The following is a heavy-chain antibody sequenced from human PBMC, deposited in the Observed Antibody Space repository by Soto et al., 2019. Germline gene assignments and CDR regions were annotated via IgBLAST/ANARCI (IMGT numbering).Heavy chain of an antibody. J-gene: IGHJ4*02. D-gene: IGHD3-10*01. CDR3: ARQRRYYYGSGSYFPLDY. CDR1: GGSISSGDYY. V-gene: IGHV4-30-4*01. CDR2: IYYSGST. Sequence: QVQLQESGPGLVKPSQTLSLTCTVSGGSISSGDYYWSWIRQPPGKGLEWIGYIYYSGSTYYNPSIKSRVTISVDTSKNQFSLKLSSVTAADTAVYYCARQRRYYYGSGSYFPLDYWGQGTLVTVSS.